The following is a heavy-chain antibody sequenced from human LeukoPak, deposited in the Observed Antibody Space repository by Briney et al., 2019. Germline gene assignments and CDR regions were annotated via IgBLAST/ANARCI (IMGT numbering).Heavy chain of an antibody. CDR1: GYTFTGYY. Sequence: AASVKVSCKASGYTFTGYYMHWVRQAPGQGLEWMGWINPNSGGTNYAQKFQGRVTMTRDTSISTAYMELSRLRSDDTAVYYCARAGRQYCSGGSCYVYWGQGTLVTVSS. CDR3: ARAGRQYCSGGSCYVY. D-gene: IGHD2-15*01. J-gene: IGHJ4*02. CDR2: INPNSGGT. V-gene: IGHV1-2*02.